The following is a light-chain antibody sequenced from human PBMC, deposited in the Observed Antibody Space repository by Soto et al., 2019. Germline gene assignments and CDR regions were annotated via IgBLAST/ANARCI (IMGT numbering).Light chain of an antibody. J-gene: IGKJ4*01. V-gene: IGKV1-39*01. CDR1: QNISKS. Sequence: DIQMTQSPSSLSASVGDRVTITCRASQNISKSVSWYQQRPGKAPMLLIYITSNLQTGVPSRFSGSGTGTEFTLTITSLQPEDFAMYFCLQSHTNPRIFGGGTKVEMK. CDR2: ITS. CDR3: LQSHTNPRI.